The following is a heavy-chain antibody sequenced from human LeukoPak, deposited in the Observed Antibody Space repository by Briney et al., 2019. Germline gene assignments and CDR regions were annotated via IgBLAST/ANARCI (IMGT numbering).Heavy chain of an antibody. CDR2: ISGDGVST. V-gene: IGHV3-43*02. Sequence: GGSLRLSCVASGLPIADFAMHWGRQAPGKGLEWVSLISGDGVSTFYADSVKGRFSISRDNSKNSLYLEMNSLRTEDAAMYYCAKESGKFDYWGQGTLVGVSS. CDR1: GLPIADFA. CDR3: AKESGKFDY. J-gene: IGHJ4*02.